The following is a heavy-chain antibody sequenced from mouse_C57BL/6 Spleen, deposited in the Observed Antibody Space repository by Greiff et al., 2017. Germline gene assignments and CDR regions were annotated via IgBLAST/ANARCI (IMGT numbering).Heavy chain of an antibody. CDR1: GFSLTSYG. J-gene: IGHJ4*01. CDR3: ARSGITRVGYAMDY. D-gene: IGHD1-3*01. CDR2: IWSGGST. V-gene: IGHV2-2*01. Sequence: QVQLKQSGPGLVQPSQSLSITCTVSGFSLTSYGVHWVRQSPGKGLEWLGVIWSGGSTDNNAAFISRQSISKDNSKSQVFFNMTSLQADDTAIYYCARSGITRVGYAMDYWGQGTSVTVSS.